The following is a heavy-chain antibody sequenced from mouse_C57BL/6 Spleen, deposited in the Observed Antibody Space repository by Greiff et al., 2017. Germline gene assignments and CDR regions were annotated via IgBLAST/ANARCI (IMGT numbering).Heavy chain of an antibody. CDR3: VRHRMGDYDGYFDV. CDR2: IRSKSNNYAT. Sequence: EVKLLESGGGLVQPKGSLKLSCAASGFSFNTYAMNWVRQAPGKGLEWVARIRSKSNNYATYYADSVKDRFTISRDDSESMLYLQMNNLKTEDTAMYYCVRHRMGDYDGYFDVWGTGTTVTVSS. CDR1: GFSFNTYA. V-gene: IGHV10-1*01. J-gene: IGHJ1*03. D-gene: IGHD2-4*01.